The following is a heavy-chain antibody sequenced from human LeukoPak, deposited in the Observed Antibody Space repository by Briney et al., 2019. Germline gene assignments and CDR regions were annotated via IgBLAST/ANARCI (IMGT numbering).Heavy chain of an antibody. D-gene: IGHD3-22*01. Sequence: GGSLRLPCAASGFTVSSNYMSWVRQAPGKGLEWVSVIYSGGSTYYADSVKGRFTISRDNSKNTLYLQMNSLRAEGTAVYYCTRPPYDSSGYYWGQGTLVTVSS. J-gene: IGHJ4*02. CDR1: GFTVSSNY. V-gene: IGHV3-66*02. CDR2: IYSGGST. CDR3: TRPPYDSSGYY.